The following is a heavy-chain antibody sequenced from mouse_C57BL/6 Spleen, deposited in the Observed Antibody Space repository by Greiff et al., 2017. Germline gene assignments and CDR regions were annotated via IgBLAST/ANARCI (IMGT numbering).Heavy chain of an antibody. J-gene: IGHJ2*01. CDR2: IWTGGGT. CDR3: ARNSDYYGSYFDY. Sequence: QVQLQQSGPGLVAPSQSLSITCTVSGFSLTSYAISWVRQPPGKGLEWLGVIWTGGGTNYNSALKSRLSISKDNSKSQVFLKRNSLQTDDTARYYCARNSDYYGSYFDYWGQGTTLTVSS. CDR1: GFSLTSYA. V-gene: IGHV2-9-1*01. D-gene: IGHD1-1*01.